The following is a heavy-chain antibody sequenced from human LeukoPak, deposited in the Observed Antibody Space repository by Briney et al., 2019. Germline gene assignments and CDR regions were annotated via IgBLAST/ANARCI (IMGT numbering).Heavy chain of an antibody. CDR2: IAYDGSIT. D-gene: IGHD1-1*01. V-gene: IGHV3-30-3*01. J-gene: IGHJ4*02. CDR1: GFTLSSYP. CDR3: ARDRGAYNLYDY. Sequence: GGSLRLSCAASGFTLSSYPMHWVRQAPGKGLEWLAVIAYDGSITLYTDSVKGRFTISRDSSKNTLYLQMNSLRTEDTAVYYCARDRGAYNLYDYWGQGTLVTVSS.